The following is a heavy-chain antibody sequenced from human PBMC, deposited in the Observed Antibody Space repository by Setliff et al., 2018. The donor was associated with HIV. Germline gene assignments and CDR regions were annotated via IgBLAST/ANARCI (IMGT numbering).Heavy chain of an antibody. V-gene: IGHV3-23*01. D-gene: IGHD2-15*01. CDR3: AAVFTGEPGRSLDY. Sequence: PWGSLRLSCATSGFTFSKYAMNWVRQAPGEGLEWVSGISGSGATTYYAESVKGRFTISRDNAKNSQYLLMTGLRAEDTAVYHCAAVFTGEPGRSLDYWGQGTPVTVSS. CDR2: ISGSGATT. CDR1: GFTFSKYA. J-gene: IGHJ4*02.